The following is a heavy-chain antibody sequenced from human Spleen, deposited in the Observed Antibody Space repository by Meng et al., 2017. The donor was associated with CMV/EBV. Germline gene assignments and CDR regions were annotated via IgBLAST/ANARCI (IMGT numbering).Heavy chain of an antibody. CDR2: IHHSGRT. Sequence: GSLRLSCTVSGGSMSRSSYYWGWIRQPPGKGLEHIGEIHHSGRTYYNPSLQSRVTMSVDTSKNQFSLKLSSVTAADTAVYYCATGAGYFDYWGQGTLVTVSS. CDR1: GGSMSRSSYY. CDR3: ATGAGYFDY. D-gene: IGHD7-27*01. J-gene: IGHJ4*02. V-gene: IGHV4-39*07.